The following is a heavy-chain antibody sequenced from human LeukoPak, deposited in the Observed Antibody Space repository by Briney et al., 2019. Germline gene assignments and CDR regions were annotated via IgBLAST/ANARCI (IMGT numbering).Heavy chain of an antibody. CDR2: IYHSGIT. V-gene: IGHV4-38-2*02. Sequence: SETLSLTCIVSGYSISSGYYWGWIRQPPGNGPEWIGNIYHSGITYYNLYNPSLKSRVIISVDTSKNHFSLKLSSVTAADTAVYFCAILLSSSYYFDYWGQGTLVTVSS. CDR1: GYSISSGYY. CDR3: AILLSSSYYFDY. J-gene: IGHJ4*02. D-gene: IGHD3-10*02.